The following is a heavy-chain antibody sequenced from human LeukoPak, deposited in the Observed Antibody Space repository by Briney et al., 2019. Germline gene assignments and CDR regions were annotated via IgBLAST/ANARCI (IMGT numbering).Heavy chain of an antibody. Sequence: PSETLSLTCAVYGGSFSGYYWSWIRQPPGKGLEWIVAINHSGSTNYNPSLKSRATISVDTSKNHYSLKLTSVNAADTGVYYCARGGVYCSSTSCYIDWFDPWGQGTLVTVSS. D-gene: IGHD2-2*02. CDR3: ARGGVYCSSTSCYIDWFDP. CDR2: INHSGST. J-gene: IGHJ5*02. V-gene: IGHV4-34*01. CDR1: GGSFSGYY.